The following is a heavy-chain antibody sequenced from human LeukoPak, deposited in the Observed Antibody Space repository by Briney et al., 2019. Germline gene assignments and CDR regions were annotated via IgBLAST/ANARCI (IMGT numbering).Heavy chain of an antibody. CDR1: GFTFSSYA. V-gene: IGHV3-30-3*01. CDR3: AKVILTSYYDILTGYLDY. Sequence: GGSLRLSCAASGFTFSSYAMHWVRQAPGKGLEWVAVISYDGSNKYYADSVKGRFTISRDNSKNTLYLQMNSLRAEDTAVYYCAKVILTSYYDILTGYLDYWGQGTLVTVSS. J-gene: IGHJ4*02. D-gene: IGHD3-9*01. CDR2: ISYDGSNK.